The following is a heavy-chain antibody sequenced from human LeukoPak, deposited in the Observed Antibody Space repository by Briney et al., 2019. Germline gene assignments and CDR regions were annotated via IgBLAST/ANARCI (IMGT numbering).Heavy chain of an antibody. D-gene: IGHD3-3*01. CDR3: SRHAHSPSYEF. CDR1: GGSVSISNYY. V-gene: IGHV4-39*01. Sequence: PSETLSLTCTVSGGSVSISNYYWGWVRQPPGKRLEWVGSIYYSGNTYYNPSLKSRVTIPVDTSQNQFSLKLFSLTDADTAVYYCSRHAHSPSYEFWGQGILVTVSS. J-gene: IGHJ4*02. CDR2: IYYSGNT.